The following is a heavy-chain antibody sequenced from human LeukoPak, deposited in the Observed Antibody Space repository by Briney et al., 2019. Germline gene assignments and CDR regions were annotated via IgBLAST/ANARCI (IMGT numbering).Heavy chain of an antibody. V-gene: IGHV3-33*01. CDR2: IWYDGNNK. Sequence: GGSLRLSCAASGFTFSSYGMHWVRQAPGKGLEWVAFIWYDGNNKYYADSLKGRFTISRDNSKNTLYLQINSLRAEDTAVYFCVRDRGSTNYFDYWGQGALVTVSS. D-gene: IGHD3-10*01. J-gene: IGHJ4*02. CDR3: VRDRGSTNYFDY. CDR1: GFTFSSYG.